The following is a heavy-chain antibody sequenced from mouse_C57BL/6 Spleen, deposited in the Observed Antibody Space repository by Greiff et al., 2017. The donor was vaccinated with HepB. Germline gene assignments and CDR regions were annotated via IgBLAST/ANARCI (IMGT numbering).Heavy chain of an antibody. CDR1: GFTFTDYY. Sequence: EVMLVESGGGLVQPGGSLSLSCAASGFTFTDYYMSWVRQPPGKALEWLGFIRNKANGYTTEYSASVKGRFTISRDNSQSILYLQMNALRAEDSATYYCARSYDYDEGNAMDYWGQGTSVTVSS. CDR2: IRNKANGYTT. D-gene: IGHD2-4*01. V-gene: IGHV7-3*01. J-gene: IGHJ4*01. CDR3: ARSYDYDEGNAMDY.